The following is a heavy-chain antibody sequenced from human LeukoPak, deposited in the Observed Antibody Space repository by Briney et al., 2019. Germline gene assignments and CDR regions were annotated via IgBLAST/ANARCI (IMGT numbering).Heavy chain of an antibody. CDR1: GYTFTSYA. J-gene: IGHJ3*02. Sequence: ASVKVSCRASGYTFTSYAMNWVRQAPGQGLEWMGWISAYNGNTNYAQKLQGRVTMTTDTSTSTAYMELRSLRSDDTAVYYCARDYKIVPAAIRDDAFDIWGQGTMVTVSS. D-gene: IGHD2-2*02. CDR3: ARDYKIVPAAIRDDAFDI. CDR2: ISAYNGNT. V-gene: IGHV1-18*01.